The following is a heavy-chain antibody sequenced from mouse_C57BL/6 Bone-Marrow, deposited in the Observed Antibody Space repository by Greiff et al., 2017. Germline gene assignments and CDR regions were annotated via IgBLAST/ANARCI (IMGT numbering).Heavy chain of an antibody. CDR2: INPNNGGT. J-gene: IGHJ1*03. D-gene: IGHD1-1*01. CDR1: GYTFTDYN. CDR3: ARGGYGSSSYWYFDV. V-gene: IGHV1-18*01. Sequence: VQLQQSGPELVKPGASVQIPCKASGYTFTDYNMDWVKQSHGKSLEWIGDINPNNGGTISNQQFTGQATLTVDKSSSTAYMELRSRTSEDTAVYYCARGGYGSSSYWYFDVWGTGTTGTVSS.